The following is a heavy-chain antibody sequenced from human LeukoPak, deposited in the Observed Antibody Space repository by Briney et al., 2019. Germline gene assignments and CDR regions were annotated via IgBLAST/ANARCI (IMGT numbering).Heavy chain of an antibody. CDR2: IKQDGSEK. Sequence: QPGGSLRLSCAASGFTFSSYWMSWVRQAPGKGLEWVANIKQDGSEKYYVDSVKGRFTISRDNAKNSLSLQVNSLSAEDTAMYYCARSRSGYYEDYWGQGTLVTVSS. CDR1: GFTFSSYW. J-gene: IGHJ4*02. D-gene: IGHD3-22*01. V-gene: IGHV3-7*01. CDR3: ARSRSGYYEDY.